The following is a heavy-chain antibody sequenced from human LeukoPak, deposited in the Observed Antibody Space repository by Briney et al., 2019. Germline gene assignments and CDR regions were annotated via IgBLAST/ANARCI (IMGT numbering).Heavy chain of an antibody. Sequence: PSETLSLTCTVSGGSISSGDYYWSWIRQPPGKGLEWIGYIYYSGSTYYNPSLKSRVTISVDTSKNQFSLKLSSVTAAGTAVYYCARDLRKPHGMDVWGQGTTVTVSS. J-gene: IGHJ6*02. CDR1: GGSISSGDYY. V-gene: IGHV4-30-4*01. CDR2: IYYSGST. CDR3: ARDLRKPHGMDV.